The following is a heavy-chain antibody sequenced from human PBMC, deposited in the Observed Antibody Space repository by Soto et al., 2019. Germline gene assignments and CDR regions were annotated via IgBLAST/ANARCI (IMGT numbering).Heavy chain of an antibody. J-gene: IGHJ4*02. CDR1: GFTFSSYD. D-gene: IGHD1-26*01. V-gene: IGHV3-30*18. Sequence: QVQLVESGGGVVQPGRSLRLSCAASGFTFSSYDMHWVRQAPGKGLEWVAIISYDGSNKYYADSVKGRFTISRDNSKNTVYLQMNRLRAGDTAVYYCAKGSYSGIYSDFDYWGQGTLVTVSS. CDR3: AKGSYSGIYSDFDY. CDR2: ISYDGSNK.